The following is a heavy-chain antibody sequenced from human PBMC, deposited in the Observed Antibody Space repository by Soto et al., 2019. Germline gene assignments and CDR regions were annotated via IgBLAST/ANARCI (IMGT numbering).Heavy chain of an antibody. CDR1: GGNSGGYG. D-gene: IGHD3-10*01. J-gene: IGHJ3*02. Sequence: SETNCVTCSVAGGNSGGYGGSWIRQKPGKGLEWIGYIYYSGSTYYNPSLKSRVTISVDTSKNQFSLKLSSVTAADTAVYYCARQDRITMVRGISSGAFDIWGQGTMVTVSS. V-gene: IGHV4-31*03. CDR3: ARQDRITMVRGISSGAFDI. CDR2: IYYSGST.